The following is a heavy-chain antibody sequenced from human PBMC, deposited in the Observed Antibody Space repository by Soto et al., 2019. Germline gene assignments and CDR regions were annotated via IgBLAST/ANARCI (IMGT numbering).Heavy chain of an antibody. V-gene: IGHV3-48*01. CDR1: GFSLYNYA. CDR2: ISLSSANI. Sequence: EVQLVESGGGLVQPGGSLRLSCAASGFSLYNYAMDCVRQAPGQGLEWVSYISLSSANIHYADSVRGRFTVSRDNAKNSLYLQMNSLRADDTAVYYCVLDLSRRNEWARYVDLWGRGPLVTVSS. CDR3: VLDLSRRNEWARYVDL. J-gene: IGHJ2*01. D-gene: IGHD1-1*01.